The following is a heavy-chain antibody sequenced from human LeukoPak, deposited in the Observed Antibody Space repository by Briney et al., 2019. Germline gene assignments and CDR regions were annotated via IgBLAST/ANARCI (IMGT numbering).Heavy chain of an antibody. CDR3: TSLGGSGWPSGMDV. CDR2: IRSKANSYVT. Sequence: GGSLKLSCAASGFTFSGSAMHWVRQASGKGLEWVGRIRSKANSYVTAYAASVKGRFTISRDDSKNTAYLQMNSLKTEDTAVYYCTSLGGSGWPSGMDVWGQGTTVTVSS. D-gene: IGHD6-19*01. J-gene: IGHJ6*02. CDR1: GFTFSGSA. V-gene: IGHV3-73*01.